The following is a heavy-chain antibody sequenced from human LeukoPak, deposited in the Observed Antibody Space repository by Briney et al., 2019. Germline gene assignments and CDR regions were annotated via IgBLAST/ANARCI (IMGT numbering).Heavy chain of an antibody. Sequence: GGSLRLSCAASGFTFSSYAMHWVRQAPGKGLEWVAVISYDGSNKYYADSVKGRFTISRDNSKNTLYLQMNSLRAEDTAVYYCARGARAGGIDAFDIWGQGTMVTVSS. D-gene: IGHD3-16*01. CDR2: ISYDGSNK. CDR3: ARGARAGGIDAFDI. CDR1: GFTFSSYA. V-gene: IGHV3-30*04. J-gene: IGHJ3*02.